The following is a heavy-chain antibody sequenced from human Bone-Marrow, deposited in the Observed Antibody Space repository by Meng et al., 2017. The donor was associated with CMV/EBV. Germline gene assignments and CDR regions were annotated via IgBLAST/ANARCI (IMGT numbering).Heavy chain of an antibody. J-gene: IGHJ6*02. V-gene: IGHV1-2*02. CDR2: INPNSGGT. D-gene: IGHD6-6*01. CDR1: GYTFTGYY. Sequence: ASEKVSCKASGYTFTGYYMHWVRQAPGQGLEWMGWINPNSGGTNYAQKFQGRVTMTRDTSISTAYMELSRLRSDDTAVYYCARDPVAARRVVYYYYGMDVWGQGTTVTVSS. CDR3: ARDPVAARRVVYYYYGMDV.